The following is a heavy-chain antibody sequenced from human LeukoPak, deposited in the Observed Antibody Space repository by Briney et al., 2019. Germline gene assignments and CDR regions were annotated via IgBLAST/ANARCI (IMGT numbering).Heavy chain of an antibody. CDR3: AKRYSYMDY. V-gene: IGHV3-23*01. CDR1: GFSFNSYA. Sequence: GGSLRLSRAASGFSFNSYAMSWIRQAPGKGPEWISSISNSGATYFADSVKGRFTISRDNSKNTLYLQMNSLRAEDTAVYYCAKRYSYMDYWGQGTLVTVSS. J-gene: IGHJ4*02. CDR2: ISNSGAT. D-gene: IGHD5-18*01.